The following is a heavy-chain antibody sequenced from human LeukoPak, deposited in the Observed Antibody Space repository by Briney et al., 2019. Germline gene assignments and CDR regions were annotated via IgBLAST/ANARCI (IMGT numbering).Heavy chain of an antibody. CDR2: ISTGSGTI. CDR1: GFTFSSYG. D-gene: IGHD3-22*01. V-gene: IGHV3-48*04. Sequence: GGSLRLSCAASGFTFSSYGMNWVRQSPGKGLEWISYISTGSGTIYYADSVKGRFTTSRGNAKNSLSLQMDSLGAEDTAVYYCARAMRYYDSSIDYWGQGTLVTVSS. CDR3: ARAMRYYDSSIDY. J-gene: IGHJ4*02.